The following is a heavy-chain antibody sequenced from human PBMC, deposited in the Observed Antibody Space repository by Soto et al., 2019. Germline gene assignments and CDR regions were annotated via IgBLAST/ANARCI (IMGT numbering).Heavy chain of an antibody. V-gene: IGHV3-15*01. J-gene: IGHJ4*02. CDR3: TTVLLWFGEPRRNDY. D-gene: IGHD3-10*01. Sequence: EVQLVESGGGLVKPGGSLRLSCAASGFTFSNAWMSWVRQAPGKGLEWVGRIKSKTDGGTTDYAAPVKGRFTISRDDSKNTLYLQMNSLKTEDTAVYYCTTVLLWFGEPRRNDYWGQGTLVTVSS. CDR2: IKSKTDGGTT. CDR1: GFTFSNAW.